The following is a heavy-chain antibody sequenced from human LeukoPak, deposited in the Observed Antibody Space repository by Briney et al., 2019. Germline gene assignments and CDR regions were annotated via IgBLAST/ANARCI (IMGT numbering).Heavy chain of an antibody. V-gene: IGHV4-39*01. D-gene: IGHD1-7*01. CDR1: GGSISSSSYY. Sequence: SETLSLTCTVSGGSISSSSYYWGWIRQPPGKGLEWIGSIYYSGSTYYNPSLMSRVTISVDTSKNQFSLKLSSVTAADTAVYYCARHVVAPPELELQGLPYYFDYWGQGTLVTVSS. CDR3: ARHVVAPPELELQGLPYYFDY. J-gene: IGHJ4*02. CDR2: IYYSGST.